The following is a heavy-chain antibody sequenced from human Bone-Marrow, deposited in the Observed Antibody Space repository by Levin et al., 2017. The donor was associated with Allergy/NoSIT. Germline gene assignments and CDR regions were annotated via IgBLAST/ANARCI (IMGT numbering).Heavy chain of an antibody. V-gene: IGHV5-51*01. D-gene: IGHD5-12*01. CDR3: ARRYGFSGYDWAFDL. Sequence: LGESLKISCKGSGFWFASHWIGWVRQMPGRGLEWMGIVYPSDSDTRYSPSFQGQVTMSADKSISTVYLHWNTLKASDTATYYCARRYGFSGYDWAFDLWGQGTVVTVSS. J-gene: IGHJ3*01. CDR2: VYPSDSDT. CDR1: GFWFASHW.